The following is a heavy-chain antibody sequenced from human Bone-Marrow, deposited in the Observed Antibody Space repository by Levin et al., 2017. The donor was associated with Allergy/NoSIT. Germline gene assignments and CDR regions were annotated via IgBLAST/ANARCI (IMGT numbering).Heavy chain of an antibody. CDR3: AKPGTGSSGWLAENWFDP. D-gene: IGHD6-19*01. Sequence: QPGESLKISCTASGFTFGDYAMNWVRQARGKGLEWVAAISNRGSSRYYIDSVKGRFTISRDNSNNTLYLQMNSLRAEDTAVYYCAKPGTGSSGWLAENWFDPWGQGTLVTVSS. J-gene: IGHJ5*02. CDR2: ISNRGSSR. CDR1: GFTFGDYA. V-gene: IGHV3-23*01.